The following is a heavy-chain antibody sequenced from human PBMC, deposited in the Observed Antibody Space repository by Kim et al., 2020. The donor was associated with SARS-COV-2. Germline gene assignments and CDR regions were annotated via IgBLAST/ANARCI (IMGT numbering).Heavy chain of an antibody. V-gene: IGHV1-2*06. D-gene: IGHD3-16*01. J-gene: IGHJ4*02. Sequence: ASVKVSCKASGYSFTVFYIHWARQAPGQGLEWMGRINPYTGGANYARKFQGRVTVTSDTSLSTAYMDLSGLTSDDTAVYFCARDYTLGYSVYWGQGTLVAVSS. CDR1: GYSFTVFY. CDR2: INPYTGGA. CDR3: ARDYTLGYSVY.